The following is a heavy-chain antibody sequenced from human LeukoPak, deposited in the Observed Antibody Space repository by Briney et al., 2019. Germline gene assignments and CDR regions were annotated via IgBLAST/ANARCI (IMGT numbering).Heavy chain of an antibody. CDR1: GFTVSSNY. D-gene: IGHD4-17*01. J-gene: IGHJ6*03. CDR3: AKSPNYGDYYYYYMDV. CDR2: IYSCGST. V-gene: IGHV3-53*01. Sequence: GGSLRLSCAASGFTVSSNYMSWVRQAPGKGLEWVSVIYSCGSTYYADSVKGRFTISRDNSKNTLYLQMNSLRAEDTAVYYCAKSPNYGDYYYYYMDVWGKGTTVTVSS.